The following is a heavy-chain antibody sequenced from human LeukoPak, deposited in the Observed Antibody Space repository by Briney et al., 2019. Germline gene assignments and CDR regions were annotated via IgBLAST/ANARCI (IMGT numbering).Heavy chain of an antibody. CDR1: GYTFTSYD. D-gene: IGHD3-10*01. CDR3: ARMNFASGSADNWFDP. J-gene: IGHJ5*02. V-gene: IGHV1-8*01. CDR2: VNPNSGNT. Sequence: ASVKVSCKASGYTFTSYDINWVRQAAGQGLEWMGWVNPNSGNTGYAQIFQGRVTITRNTSISTAYMELSSLTSEDTAVYYCARMNFASGSADNWFDPWGQGTLVTVSS.